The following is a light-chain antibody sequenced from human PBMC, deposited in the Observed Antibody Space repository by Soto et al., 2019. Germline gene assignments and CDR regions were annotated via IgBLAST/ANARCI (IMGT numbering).Light chain of an antibody. J-gene: IGKJ1*01. Sequence: DIQMTQSPSILSASVGGRVTITCRASQSIHSWLAWYQQKPGKAPKLLIYEASSLQSGVPPRFSGSGSGTEFTLTISSLQPDDFATYYCQQYSIYSTFGHGTKVEIK. CDR1: QSIHSW. CDR2: EAS. CDR3: QQYSIYST. V-gene: IGKV1-5*03.